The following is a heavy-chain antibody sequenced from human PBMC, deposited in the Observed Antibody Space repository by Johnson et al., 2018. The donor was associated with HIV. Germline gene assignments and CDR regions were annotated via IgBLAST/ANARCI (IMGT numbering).Heavy chain of an antibody. D-gene: IGHD3-16*02. CDR2: IRQDGSEK. V-gene: IGHV3-7*01. CDR1: ESTFSSYW. J-gene: IGHJ3*02. Sequence: VQLVESGGGLVQPGGSLRLSCEASESTFSSYWMNWLRKAPGKGLEWVANIRQDGSEKYYVGSVKGRFTVSRDNARKSLYLQMNSLRAGDTAVYYCARVGYHDAFDIWGQGTMVTVSS. CDR3: ARVGYHDAFDI.